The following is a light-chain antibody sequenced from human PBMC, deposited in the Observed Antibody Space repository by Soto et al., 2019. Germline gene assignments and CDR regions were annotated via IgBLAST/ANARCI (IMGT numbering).Light chain of an antibody. CDR2: AAS. Sequence: DIQMTQSPSSLSASVGDRVTITCRASQSISSYLNWYQQKPGKAPKLLIYAASRLQSRVPSRFSGSGSETDFTLTICSLQPEDFATYYCQQSYSTPSTFGQGTRLEIK. J-gene: IGKJ5*01. CDR3: QQSYSTPST. V-gene: IGKV1-39*01. CDR1: QSISSY.